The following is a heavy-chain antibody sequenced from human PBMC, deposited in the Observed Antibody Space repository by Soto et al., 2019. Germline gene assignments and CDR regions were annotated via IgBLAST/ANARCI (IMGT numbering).Heavy chain of an antibody. CDR2: ISPSGDAT. J-gene: IGHJ4*02. CDR3: ARDWRYSSGLDY. Sequence: QVQLVQSGAEVKKPGASVKVSCKASGFSSTSHFMHWLRQAPGQGLEWMGIISPSGDATRYAKKFPGRVTMTRDTSTSTVYLELSSLRFEDTAVYYCARDWRYSSGLDYWGQGTLVTVSS. V-gene: IGHV1-46*01. CDR1: GFSSTSHF. D-gene: IGHD6-19*01.